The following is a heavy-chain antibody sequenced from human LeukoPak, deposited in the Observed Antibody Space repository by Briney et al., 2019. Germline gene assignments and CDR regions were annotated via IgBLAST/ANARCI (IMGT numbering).Heavy chain of an antibody. CDR3: AREGMVATFDY. CDR2: ISSSSSYI. CDR1: GFPFSSYS. V-gene: IGHV3-21*01. Sequence: GSLRLSCAASGFPFSSYSMNWVRPAPGKGLEWVSSISSSSSYIYYADSVKGRFTISRDKAKNSLYLQMNSLRAEDTAIYYCAREGMVATFDYWGQGTLVTVSS. J-gene: IGHJ4*02. D-gene: IGHD5-12*01.